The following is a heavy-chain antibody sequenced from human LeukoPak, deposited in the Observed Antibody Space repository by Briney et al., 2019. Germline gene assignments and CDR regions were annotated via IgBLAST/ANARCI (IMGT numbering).Heavy chain of an antibody. Sequence: PSETLSLTCTVSGGSISSYYWSWIRQPPGKGLEWIGYIYYSGSTNYNPSLKSRFTISVDTSKNQFSLKLSSVTAADTAVYYCARRVDYYYYYYMDVWGRGTTVTVSS. V-gene: IGHV4-59*01. J-gene: IGHJ6*03. CDR2: IYYSGST. CDR1: GGSISSYY. CDR3: ARRVDYYYYYYMDV.